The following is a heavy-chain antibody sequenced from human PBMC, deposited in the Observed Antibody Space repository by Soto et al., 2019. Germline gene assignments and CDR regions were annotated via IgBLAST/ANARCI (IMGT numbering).Heavy chain of an antibody. CDR1: GFTFSSYS. CDR3: ARHGQLYNSGWYLNWFDP. CDR2: ISSSSSTI. J-gene: IGHJ5*02. V-gene: IGHV3-48*01. D-gene: IGHD6-19*01. Sequence: GGSLRLSCAASGFTFSSYSMNWVRQAPGKGLEWVSYISSSSSTIYYADSVKGRFTISRDNAKNSLYLQMNSLRAEDTAVYYCARHGQLYNSGWYLNWFDPWGQGT.